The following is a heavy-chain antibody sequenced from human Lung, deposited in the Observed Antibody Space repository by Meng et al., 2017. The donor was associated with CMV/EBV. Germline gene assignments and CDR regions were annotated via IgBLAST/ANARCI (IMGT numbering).Heavy chain of an antibody. Sequence: ASVXVSCKAYGYSFNSYIISWVRQAPGQGLEWMGWVNSYTGDTDYAQQFQERITMTTDTSTTTVYMELRSLRTDDTAAYYCARISMIRGIIITGWVDPWGQGTLVTVSS. CDR2: VNSYTGDT. D-gene: IGHD3-10*01. CDR1: GYSFNSYI. J-gene: IGHJ5*02. CDR3: ARISMIRGIIITGWVDP. V-gene: IGHV1-18*04.